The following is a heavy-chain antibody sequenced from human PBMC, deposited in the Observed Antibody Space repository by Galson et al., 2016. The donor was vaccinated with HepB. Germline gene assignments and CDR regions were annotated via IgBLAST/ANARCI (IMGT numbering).Heavy chain of an antibody. V-gene: IGHV5-10-1*01. CDR1: GYSFSSYW. Sequence: QSGAEVKKPGESLKISCKGSGYSFSSYWIGWVRQMPGKGLEWMGKIDPTDSSTNYSPSFQGHVTISADKSISTAYLQWGSLKASDTAMYYCARQGVGASGYWGQGTLVTVSS. J-gene: IGHJ4*02. D-gene: IGHD1-26*01. CDR3: ARQGVGASGY. CDR2: IDPTDSST.